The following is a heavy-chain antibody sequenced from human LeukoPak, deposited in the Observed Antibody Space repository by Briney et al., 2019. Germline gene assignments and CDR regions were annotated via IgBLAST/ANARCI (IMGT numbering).Heavy chain of an antibody. CDR1: GFTSSSYS. CDR2: ISSSSSYI. Sequence: GGSLRLSCAASGFTSSSYSMNWVRQAPGKGLEWVSSISSSSSYIYYADSVKGRFTISRDNAKNSLYLQMNSLRAEDTAVYYCATSGYGSGSYYPFDYWGQGTLVTVSS. D-gene: IGHD3-10*01. CDR3: ATSGYGSGSYYPFDY. J-gene: IGHJ4*02. V-gene: IGHV3-21*01.